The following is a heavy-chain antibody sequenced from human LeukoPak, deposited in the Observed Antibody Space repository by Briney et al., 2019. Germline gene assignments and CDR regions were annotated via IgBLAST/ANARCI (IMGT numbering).Heavy chain of an antibody. Sequence: SETLSLTCAVYGGSFSGYYWSWIRQPPGKGLEWIGEINHSGSTNYNPSLKSRVTISVDTSKNQFSLKLSSVTAADTAVYYCARGRSFGVVKKLYYGMDVWGQGTTVTVSS. J-gene: IGHJ6*02. CDR2: INHSGST. CDR1: GGSFSGYY. D-gene: IGHD3-3*01. CDR3: ARGRSFGVVKKLYYGMDV. V-gene: IGHV4-34*01.